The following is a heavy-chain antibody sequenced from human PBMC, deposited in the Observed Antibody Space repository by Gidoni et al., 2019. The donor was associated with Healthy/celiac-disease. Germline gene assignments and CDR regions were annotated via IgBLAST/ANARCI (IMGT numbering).Heavy chain of an antibody. CDR1: GGTFSSYA. D-gene: IGHD2-21*02. CDR2: IIPIFSTA. J-gene: IGHJ6*02. CDR3: AREEVGDSNYYGMDV. Sequence: QVQLVQSGAAVKKPGSSVTVSCKASGGTFSSYAISWVRQAPGQGLEWMGGIIPIFSTANYAQKFQGRVTITADESTSTAYMELSSLRSEDTAVYYCAREEVGDSNYYGMDVWGQGTTVTVSS. V-gene: IGHV1-69*01.